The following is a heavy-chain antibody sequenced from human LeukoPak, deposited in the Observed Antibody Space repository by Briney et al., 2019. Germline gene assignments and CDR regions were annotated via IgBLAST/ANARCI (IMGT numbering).Heavy chain of an antibody. CDR2: MNPNSGNT. V-gene: IGHV1-8*01. J-gene: IGHJ1*01. D-gene: IGHD1-26*01. CDR3: ARDYSGSYYSQH. Sequence: ASVKVPCKASGYTFTSYDIDWVRQATGQGLEWMGWMNPNSGNTGYAQKFQGRVTMTRNTSRSTAYMELSSLRSEDTAVYYCARDYSGSYYSQHWGQGTLVTVSS. CDR1: GYTFTSYD.